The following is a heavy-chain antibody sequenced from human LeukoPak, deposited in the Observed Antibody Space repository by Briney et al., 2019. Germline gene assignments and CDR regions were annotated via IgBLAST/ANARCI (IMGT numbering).Heavy chain of an antibody. CDR3: ASVVMDSSSPNWFDP. V-gene: IGHV3-21*01. CDR2: ISSSSSYI. CDR1: GFTFSSYS. D-gene: IGHD6-6*01. J-gene: IGHJ5*02. Sequence: GGSLRLSCVASGFTFSSYSMNWVRQAPGKGLEWVSSISSSSSYIYYADSVKGRFTISRDNAKNSLYLQMNSLRAEDTAVYYCASVVMDSSSPNWFDPWGQGTLVTVSS.